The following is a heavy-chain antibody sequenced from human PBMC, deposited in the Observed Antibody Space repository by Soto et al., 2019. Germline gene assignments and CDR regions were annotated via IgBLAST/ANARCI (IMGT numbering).Heavy chain of an antibody. J-gene: IGHJ4*02. CDR2: IYYSGST. Sequence: PSETLSLTCAVSGYSISSGYYWSWIRQPPGKGLEWIGYIYYSGSTNYNPSLKSRVTISVDTSKNQFSLKLSSVTATDTAVYYCARDTPYYFDYWGQGTLVTVSS. CDR3: ARDTPYYFDY. CDR1: GYSISSGYY. V-gene: IGHV4-61*01.